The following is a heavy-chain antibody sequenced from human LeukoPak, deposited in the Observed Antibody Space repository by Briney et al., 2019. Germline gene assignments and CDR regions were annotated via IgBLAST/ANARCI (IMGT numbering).Heavy chain of an antibody. CDR3: ARRQGRRGIVGPTILKGAFDI. D-gene: IGHD1-26*01. Sequence: GGSLRLSCAASGFTFSSYWMSWVRQAPGKGLEWVANIKQDGSEKYYVDSVKGRFTISRDNAKNSPYLQMNSLRAEDTAVYYCARRQGRRGIVGPTILKGAFDIWGQGTMVTVSS. J-gene: IGHJ3*02. CDR2: IKQDGSEK. V-gene: IGHV3-7*01. CDR1: GFTFSSYW.